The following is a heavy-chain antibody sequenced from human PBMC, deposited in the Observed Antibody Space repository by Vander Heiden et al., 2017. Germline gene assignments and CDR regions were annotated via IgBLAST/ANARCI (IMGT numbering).Heavy chain of an antibody. CDR3: ARDPAAGKKAAVRYYYYGMDV. CDR2: IKQDGSEK. J-gene: IGHJ6*02. D-gene: IGHD6-25*01. V-gene: IGHV3-7*01. Sequence: EVRLVESGGGWVQPGGPLGLSCEAPELTFSSCWMGGVRQAPGKGLEWVANIKQDGSEKYYVDSVKGRFTISRDNAKNSLYLQMNSLRAEDTAVYYCARDPAAGKKAAVRYYYYGMDVWGQGTTVTVSS. CDR1: ELTFSSCW.